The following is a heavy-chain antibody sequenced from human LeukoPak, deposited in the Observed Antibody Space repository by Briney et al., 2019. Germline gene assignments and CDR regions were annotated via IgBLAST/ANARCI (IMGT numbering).Heavy chain of an antibody. CDR2: IYYSGST. V-gene: IGHV4-39*07. J-gene: IGHJ4*02. CDR1: GGSISSSSYY. D-gene: IGHD6-13*01. CDR3: ARHPFIAAALIDY. Sequence: SETLSLTCTVSGGSISSSSYYWGWIRQPPGKGLEWIGSIYYSGSTYYNPSLKSRVTISVDTSKNQFSLKLSSVTAADTAVYYCARHPFIAAALIDYWGQGTLVTVSS.